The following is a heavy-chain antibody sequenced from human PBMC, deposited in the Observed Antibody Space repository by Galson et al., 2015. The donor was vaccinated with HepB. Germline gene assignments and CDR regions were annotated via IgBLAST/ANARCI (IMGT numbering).Heavy chain of an antibody. D-gene: IGHD2-2*02. CDR1: GYTFTSYA. Sequence: SVKVSCKASGYTFTSYAMHWVRQAPGQRLEWMGWINAGNGNTKYSQKFQGRVTITRDTSASTAYMELSSLRSEDTAVYYCATAYPLGYCSSTSCYKGSYYYYGMDVWGQGTTVTVSS. CDR2: INAGNGNT. J-gene: IGHJ6*02. CDR3: ATAYPLGYCSSTSCYKGSYYYYGMDV. V-gene: IGHV1-3*01.